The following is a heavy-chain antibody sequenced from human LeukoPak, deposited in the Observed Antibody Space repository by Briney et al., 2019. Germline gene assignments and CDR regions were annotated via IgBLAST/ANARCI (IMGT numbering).Heavy chain of an antibody. CDR3: ARGIAAAGTGYFDY. CDR1: GGSISSGGYY. D-gene: IGHD6-13*01. Sequence: PSETLSLTCTVSGGSISSGGYYWSWIRQHPGKGLEWIGYIYYSGSTNYNPSLKSRVTISVDTSKNQFSLKLSSVTAADTAVYYCARGIAAAGTGYFDYWGQGTLVTVSS. CDR2: IYYSGST. J-gene: IGHJ4*03. V-gene: IGHV4-61*08.